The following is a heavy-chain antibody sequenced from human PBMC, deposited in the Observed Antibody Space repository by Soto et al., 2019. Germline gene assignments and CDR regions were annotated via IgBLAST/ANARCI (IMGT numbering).Heavy chain of an antibody. CDR3: ARDLGSSYYFDY. J-gene: IGHJ4*02. D-gene: IGHD6-6*01. Sequence: QVQLVQSGTEVKKPGASVKVSCKASGYTFTTYGFSWVRQAPGQGLEWMGWISAHNGNRNYAQNLQGRVTLTTDTSPNTAYMELWSLRSDDTAVYYCARDLGSSYYFDYWGQGTLVTVSS. V-gene: IGHV1-18*04. CDR1: GYTFTTYG. CDR2: ISAHNGNR.